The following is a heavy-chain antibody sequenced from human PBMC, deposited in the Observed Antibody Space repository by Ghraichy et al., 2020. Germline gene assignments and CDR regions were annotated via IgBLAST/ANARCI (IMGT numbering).Heavy chain of an antibody. D-gene: IGHD5-18*01. J-gene: IGHJ4*02. CDR3: ARDYSFGRPFDH. CDR2: ISGDDGNT. CDR1: GYPFHSYG. V-gene: IGHV1-18*01. Sequence: ASVKVSCKASGYPFHSYGITWVRQAPGQGLEWMGWISGDDGNTKFAQKVQDRVTMTIDTSTNTAHMELRSLTSDDTAVYYCARDYSFGRPFDHWGQGTLVTVSS.